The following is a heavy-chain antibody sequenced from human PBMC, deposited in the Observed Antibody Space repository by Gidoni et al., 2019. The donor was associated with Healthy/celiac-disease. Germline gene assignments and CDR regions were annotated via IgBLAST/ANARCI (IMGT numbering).Heavy chain of an antibody. CDR2: IWYDGSNK. CDR3: ARELYYYGSGSDSPFDY. Sequence: QVQLVASGGGVVQPGRSLRLSCAASGFTFSSYGMHWVRQAPGKGLEWVAVIWYDGSNKYYADSVKGRFTISRDNSKNTLYLQMNSLRAEDTAVYYCARELYYYGSGSDSPFDYWGQGTLVTVSS. D-gene: IGHD3-10*01. V-gene: IGHV3-33*01. J-gene: IGHJ4*02. CDR1: GFTFSSYG.